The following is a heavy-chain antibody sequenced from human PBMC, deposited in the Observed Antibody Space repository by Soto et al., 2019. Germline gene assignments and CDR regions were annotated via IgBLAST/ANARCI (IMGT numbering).Heavy chain of an antibody. CDR3: ATCYGAGSRDFDY. J-gene: IGHJ4*02. Sequence: QVQLVQSGAEVKKPGSSVKVSCKASGGTFNFYTINWVRQAPGQRLEWMGRIIPMVDMSNYAQRFQGRVTIAVDRSTATAYMVLSRLRSDDTAEYSCATCYGAGSRDFDYCGQGTLVTVSS. CDR1: GGTFNFYT. D-gene: IGHD3-10*01. CDR2: IIPMVDMS. V-gene: IGHV1-69*02.